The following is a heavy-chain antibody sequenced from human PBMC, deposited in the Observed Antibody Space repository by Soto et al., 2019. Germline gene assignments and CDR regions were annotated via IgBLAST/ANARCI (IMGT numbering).Heavy chain of an antibody. V-gene: IGHV4-59*01. Sequence: KPSETLSLTCTVSGGSISSYYWSWIRQPPGKGLEWIGYIYYSGSTNYNPSLKSRVTISVDTSKNQFSLKLSSVTAADTAVYYCARDTTTESYYYYGMDVWGQGTTVTVSS. D-gene: IGHD4-17*01. CDR1: GGSISSYY. CDR2: IYYSGST. CDR3: ARDTTTESYYYYGMDV. J-gene: IGHJ6*02.